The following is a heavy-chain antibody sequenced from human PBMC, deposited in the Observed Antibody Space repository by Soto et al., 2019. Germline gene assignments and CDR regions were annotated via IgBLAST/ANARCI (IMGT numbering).Heavy chain of an antibody. CDR2: LWYDGSNK. CDR3: ARGYDILTRSRNYYYGMDV. V-gene: IGHV3-33*01. Sequence: PGGSLRLSCAASGFTFSSYGMHWVRQAPGKGLEWVAVLWYDGSNKYYADFVKGRFTISRDNSKNTLFLQMNSLRAEDTAVFYCARGYDILTRSRNYYYGMDVWGQGTTVTVSS. J-gene: IGHJ6*02. CDR1: GFTFSSYG. D-gene: IGHD3-9*01.